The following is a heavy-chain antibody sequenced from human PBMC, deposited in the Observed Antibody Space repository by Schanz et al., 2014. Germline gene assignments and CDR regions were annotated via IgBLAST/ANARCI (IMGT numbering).Heavy chain of an antibody. Sequence: QVQLVQSGAEVKKPGASVKVSCEASRYTFTSYGINWVRQAPGQGLEWMGWISAYTNNTNYALKLQGRVTMTTDTSTGTAYMELRSLRSDDTALYYCTRGGYSYALSAFDIWGQGTMVTVSS. CDR1: RYTFTSYG. CDR3: TRGGYSYALSAFDI. D-gene: IGHD5-18*01. J-gene: IGHJ3*02. V-gene: IGHV1-18*01. CDR2: ISAYTNNT.